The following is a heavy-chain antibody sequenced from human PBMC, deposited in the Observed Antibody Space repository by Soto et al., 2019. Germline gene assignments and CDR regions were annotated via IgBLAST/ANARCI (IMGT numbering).Heavy chain of an antibody. CDR3: VHRPPAGIRNPLRRFDP. J-gene: IGHJ5*02. V-gene: IGHV2-5*02. CDR1: GFSLNTDGVG. D-gene: IGHD3-10*01. CDR2: IFWDNDK. Sequence: QITLKESGPTLVKPTQTLTLTCTFSGFSLNTDGVGVGWIRQPPGKTLEWLALIFWDNDKRYSPSLKSRLTITKDTSKNQVVLTMTNVDPADTGTYYCVHRPPAGIRNPLRRFDPWGQGTLVTVSS.